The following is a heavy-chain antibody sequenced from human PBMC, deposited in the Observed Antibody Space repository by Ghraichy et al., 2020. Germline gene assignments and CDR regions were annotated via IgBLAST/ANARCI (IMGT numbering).Heavy chain of an antibody. CDR3: ARDLLNRGASTAYYGMDY. CDR2: IKQDGSAE. V-gene: IGHV3-7*01. J-gene: IGHJ6*02. CDR1: GFTFSSYW. D-gene: IGHD2/OR15-2a*01. Sequence: GGSLRLSCAASGFTFSSYWMSWVRQAPGKGLEWVANIKQDGSAEKYVDSVKGRFTISRDNAKNSLYLQMNSLRAEDTAVYYCARDLLNRGASTAYYGMDYWGQGTTVTVSS.